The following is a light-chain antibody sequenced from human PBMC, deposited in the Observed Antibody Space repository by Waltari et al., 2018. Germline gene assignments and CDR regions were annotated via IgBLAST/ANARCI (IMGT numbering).Light chain of an antibody. J-gene: IGKJ2*01. CDR1: QGISNS. Sequence: DIQMTQSPSSLSASVGDRVTITCRASQGISNSLAWYQQKPGKAPKLLLYAASRLEIGVPSRFSGSGSGTDYTLTISSLQPEDFATYYCQQYYSTPLMYTFGQGTKLEIK. CDR2: AAS. CDR3: QQYYSTPLMYT. V-gene: IGKV1-NL1*01.